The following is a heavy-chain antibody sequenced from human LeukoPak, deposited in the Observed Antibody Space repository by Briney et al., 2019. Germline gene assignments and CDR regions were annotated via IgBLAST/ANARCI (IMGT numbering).Heavy chain of an antibody. Sequence: GGSLRLSCAASGFTFSSYAMSWVRQAPGKGLEWISFISSSGSTIYYADSVKGRFTISRDTTKNSLHLQMNNLRAEDTAVYYCARERTPKHYYGSGSFDRYFEYWGQGTLVTVSS. J-gene: IGHJ4*02. D-gene: IGHD3-10*01. V-gene: IGHV3-48*04. CDR3: ARERTPKHYYGSGSFDRYFEY. CDR2: ISSSGSTI. CDR1: GFTFSSYA.